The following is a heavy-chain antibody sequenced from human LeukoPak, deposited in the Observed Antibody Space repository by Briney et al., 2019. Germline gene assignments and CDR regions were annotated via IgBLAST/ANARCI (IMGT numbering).Heavy chain of an antibody. J-gene: IGHJ4*02. V-gene: IGHV1-2*02. CDR1: RYTCTGYY. Sequence: ASLNVSCKASRYTCTGYYIEWVRQAPGHGHEWMGWSNPNRGGTNYAQKFQGRVTMTRDTSINTAYMELSRPRSDAPAVYSCARGSSKCHYYFEYWGQGTLVTV. CDR3: ARGSSKCHYYFEY. D-gene: IGHD6-13*01. CDR2: SNPNRGGT.